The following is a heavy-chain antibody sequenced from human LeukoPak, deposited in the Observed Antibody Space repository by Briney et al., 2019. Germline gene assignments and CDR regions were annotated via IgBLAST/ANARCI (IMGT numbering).Heavy chain of an antibody. D-gene: IGHD1-26*01. CDR1: GFTFSSYG. J-gene: IGHJ4*02. Sequence: GGSLRLSCAASGFTFSSYGMHWVRQAPGKGLEWVAVTSYDGSNKYYADSVKGRFTISRDNSKNTLDLQMNSLRAEDTAVYYCARSVGATMRKNLYFDYWGQGTLVTVSS. CDR2: TSYDGSNK. V-gene: IGHV3-30*03. CDR3: ARSVGATMRKNLYFDY.